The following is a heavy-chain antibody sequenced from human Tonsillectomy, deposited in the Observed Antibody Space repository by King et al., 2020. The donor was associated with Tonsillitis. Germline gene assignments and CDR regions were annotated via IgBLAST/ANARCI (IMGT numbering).Heavy chain of an antibody. V-gene: IGHV5-51*01. D-gene: IGHD3-22*01. CDR1: GYSFTSYW. CDR2: IYPGDSDT. CDR3: ARLGTTDYYDSSGFSYYFDY. J-gene: IGHJ4*02. Sequence: QLVQSGAEVKKPGESLKISCKGSGYSFTSYWIGWVRQMPGKGLEWMGIIYPGDSDTRYSPSFQGQVTISADKSISTAYLQWSSLKASDTAMYYCARLGTTDYYDSSGFSYYFDYWGQGTLVTVSS.